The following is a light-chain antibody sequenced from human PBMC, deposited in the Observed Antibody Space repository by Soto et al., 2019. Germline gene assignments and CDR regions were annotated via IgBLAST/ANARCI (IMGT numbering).Light chain of an antibody. J-gene: IGKJ4*01. CDR1: QDISNY. CDR3: QQYDYLPIT. V-gene: IGKV1-33*01. CDR2: AAS. Sequence: DIQMTQSPSSLSASVGDRVTITCQASQDISNYLNWYQQKPGKAPKLLIYAASNLETGVPSRFSGGTSGTDFTFTISSLQPEDIATYYCQQYDYLPITFGGGTKVEIK.